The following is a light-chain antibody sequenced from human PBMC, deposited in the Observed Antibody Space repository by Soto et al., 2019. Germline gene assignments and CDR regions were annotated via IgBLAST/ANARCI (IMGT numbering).Light chain of an antibody. CDR1: QSLLHSNGYTY. Sequence: DIVMTQSPLSLPVTPGEPASISCRSSQSLLHSNGYTYLDWYLQTPGQSPQLLIYFGSNRAAGVPDRFSGSGSGTDFTLKISRVEAEDVGVYYCMQALQTPRTFGQGTKVEIK. CDR2: FGS. J-gene: IGKJ1*01. V-gene: IGKV2-28*01. CDR3: MQALQTPRT.